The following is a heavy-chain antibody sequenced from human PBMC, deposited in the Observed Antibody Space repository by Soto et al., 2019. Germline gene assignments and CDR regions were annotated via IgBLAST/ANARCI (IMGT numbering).Heavy chain of an antibody. J-gene: IGHJ3*01. CDR3: AKDKSRSSTSCYSS. V-gene: IGHV3-9*01. D-gene: IGHD2-2*01. CDR1: GFTFDDYA. Sequence: GGSLRLSCAASGFTFDDYAMHWVRQAPGKGLEWVSGISWNSGSIGYADSVKGRFTISRDNAKNSLYLQMNSLRAEDTALYYCAKDKSRSSTSCYSSWGQGTIVTVSS. CDR2: ISWNSGSI.